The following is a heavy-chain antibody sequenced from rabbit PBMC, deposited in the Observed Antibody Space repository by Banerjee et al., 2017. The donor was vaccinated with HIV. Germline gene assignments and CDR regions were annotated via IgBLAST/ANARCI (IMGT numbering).Heavy chain of an antibody. V-gene: IGHV1S45*01. CDR3: ARTGSSYYIGFNL. D-gene: IGHD8-1*01. CDR2: IYPDYGST. J-gene: IGHJ4*01. CDR1: GFSFSSNYW. Sequence: QQQLEESGGGLVKPEGSLTLTCTASGFSFSSNYWIWWVRQAPGKGLEWIAYIYPDYGSTDYASWVNGRFTISLDNAQNTVFLQMTSLTAADTATYFCARTGSSYYIGFNLWGQGTLVTVS.